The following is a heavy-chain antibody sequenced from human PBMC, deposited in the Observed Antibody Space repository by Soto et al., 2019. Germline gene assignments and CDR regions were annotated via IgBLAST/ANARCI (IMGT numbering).Heavy chain of an antibody. CDR3: TRAPFLSSIAARPYDY. CDR2: IRSKAYGGTT. D-gene: IGHD6-6*01. CDR1: GFTFGDYA. V-gene: IGHV3-49*03. Sequence: GGSLRLSCTASGFTFGDYAMSWFRQAPGKGLEWVGFIRSKAYGGTTEYAASVKGRFTISRDDSKSIAYLQMNSLKTEDTAVYYCTRAPFLSSIAARPYDYWGQGTLVTVSS. J-gene: IGHJ4*02.